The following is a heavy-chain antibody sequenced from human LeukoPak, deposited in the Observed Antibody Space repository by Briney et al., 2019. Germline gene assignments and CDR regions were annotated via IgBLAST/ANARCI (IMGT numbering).Heavy chain of an antibody. CDR1: GYTFTSYA. Sequence: ASVKVSCKASGYTFTSYAMNWVRQAPGQGLEWMGWINPNSGGTNYAQKFQGRVTMTRDTSISTAYMELSRLRSDDTAVYYCARDLLLAAAGTVCDYWGQGTLVTVSS. J-gene: IGHJ4*02. CDR3: ARDLLLAAAGTVCDY. V-gene: IGHV1-2*02. D-gene: IGHD6-13*01. CDR2: INPNSGGT.